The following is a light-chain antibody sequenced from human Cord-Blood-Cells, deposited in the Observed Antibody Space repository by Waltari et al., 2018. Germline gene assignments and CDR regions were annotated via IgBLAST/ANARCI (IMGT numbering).Light chain of an antibody. J-gene: IGKJ3*01. Sequence: DIVMTQSPDSLAVSLGERATIKCKSSQSVLYSANNKNYLAWYQQKPGQPPKLLIYWAYTRESGVPERFSGSGSGTDFTLTISSLQAEDVAVYYCQQYYSTPFTFGPGTKVDIK. CDR3: QQYYSTPFT. V-gene: IGKV4-1*01. CDR2: WAY. CDR1: QSVLYSANNKNY.